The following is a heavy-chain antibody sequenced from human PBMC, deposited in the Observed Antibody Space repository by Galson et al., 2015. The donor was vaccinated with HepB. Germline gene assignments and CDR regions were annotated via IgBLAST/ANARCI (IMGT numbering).Heavy chain of an antibody. J-gene: IGHJ6*02. CDR3: ARDSYDMDV. CDR2: ISYYGSNK. Sequence: SLRLSCAASGFIFSTYSMHWVRQAPGQGLEWVAGISYYGSNKYYADSVKGRFTISRDDSKNTLYLQMNSLRTEDTAVYYCARDSYDMDVWGQGTLVTVSS. CDR1: GFIFSTYS. V-gene: IGHV3-30*04.